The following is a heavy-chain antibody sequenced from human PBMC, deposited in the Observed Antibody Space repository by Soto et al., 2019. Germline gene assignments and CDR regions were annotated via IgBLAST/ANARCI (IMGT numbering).Heavy chain of an antibody. CDR2: ISGGGSNT. CDR3: ARDSNKYSSSLRGRYFDY. Sequence: GGSLRLSCAASGFPFSSYVMSWVRQAPGKGLEWVSGISGGGSNTFYADYVKGRFTISRDNSKNTLLLQMNSLGAEDTAVYYCARDSNKYSSSLRGRYFDYWGQGIGVTVSS. D-gene: IGHD4-4*01. J-gene: IGHJ4*02. CDR1: GFPFSSYV. V-gene: IGHV3-23*01.